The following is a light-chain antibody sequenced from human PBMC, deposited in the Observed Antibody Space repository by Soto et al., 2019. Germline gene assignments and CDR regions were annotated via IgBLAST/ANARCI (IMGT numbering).Light chain of an antibody. J-gene: IGKJ4*01. V-gene: IGKV1-33*01. CDR1: EDVSDY. CDR3: QLYKNVILT. CDR2: DAS. Sequence: DIKMTQSPSSLSASVGDRVTLTCQASEDVSDYVNWYQQKVGRAPKLLIYDASKLETGVPSRFRGSGSGTEFTFTITDLQPEDFATYYCQLYKNVILTFGGGTRVDI.